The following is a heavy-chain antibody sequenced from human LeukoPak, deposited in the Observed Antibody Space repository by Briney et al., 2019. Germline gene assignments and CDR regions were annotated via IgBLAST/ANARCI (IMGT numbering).Heavy chain of an antibody. D-gene: IGHD6-19*01. V-gene: IGHV4-59*01. Sequence: SETLSLTCTVSGGSISSYYWSWIRQPPGKGLEWIGYIYYSGSTNYNPSLKSRVTISVDTSKNQFSLKLSSVTAADTAVYYCARATGWRDAFDIWGQGTMVTVSS. CDR2: IYYSGST. J-gene: IGHJ3*02. CDR3: ARATGWRDAFDI. CDR1: GGSISSYY.